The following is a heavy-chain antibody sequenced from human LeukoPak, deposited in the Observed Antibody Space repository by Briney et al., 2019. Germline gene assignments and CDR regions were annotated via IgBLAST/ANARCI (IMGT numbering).Heavy chain of an antibody. CDR1: GGSINSGAYF. V-gene: IGHV4-31*03. Sequence: SQTLSLTCTVSGGSINSGAYFWSWIRQHPVKGLEWFGYVSYSGTTYYNPSLKSRTSISLDTSKNQFSLRLDSVTAADTAVYYCARTAGWSYGFDYWGQGTLVTVSS. CDR3: ARTAGWSYGFDY. CDR2: VSYSGTT. D-gene: IGHD5-18*01. J-gene: IGHJ4*02.